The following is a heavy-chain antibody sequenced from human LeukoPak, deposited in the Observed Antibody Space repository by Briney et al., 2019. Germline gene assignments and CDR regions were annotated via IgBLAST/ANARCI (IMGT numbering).Heavy chain of an antibody. CDR3: ARRASYSSSWSNYYFDY. J-gene: IGHJ4*02. CDR1: GGSISSYY. Sequence: SETLSLTCTVSGGSISSYYWSWIRQPPGKGLEWIGYIYYSGSTNYNSSLKSRVTISVDTSKNQFSLKLSSVTAAGTAVYYCARRASYSSSWSNYYFDYWGQGTLVTVSS. D-gene: IGHD6-13*01. CDR2: IYYSGST. V-gene: IGHV4-59*08.